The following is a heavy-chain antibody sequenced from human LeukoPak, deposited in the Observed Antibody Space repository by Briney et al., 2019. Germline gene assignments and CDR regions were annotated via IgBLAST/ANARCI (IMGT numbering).Heavy chain of an antibody. CDR3: TKGAAAGPKYFQH. V-gene: IGHV3-23*01. D-gene: IGHD6-13*01. Sequence: PGGSLRLSCAASGFTFSSYVMRWVRQAPGKGLEWVSTIYGSGVGTYYADSVKGRFTISRDSSKSTLYLHMNSLRAEDTAVYYCTKGAAAGPKYFQHWGQGTLVTVSS. CDR2: IYGSGVGT. CDR1: GFTFSSYV. J-gene: IGHJ1*01.